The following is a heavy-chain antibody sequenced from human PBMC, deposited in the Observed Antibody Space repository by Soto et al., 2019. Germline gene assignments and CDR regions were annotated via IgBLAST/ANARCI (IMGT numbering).Heavy chain of an antibody. J-gene: IGHJ3*02. D-gene: IGHD3-9*01. Sequence: QVQLMQSGAEVKKPGASEKVSCMTSGYTFIGHYIHWVRQAPGQGLEWMGWINPNSGGINYAQKFQGRVTVTRDTSISTAYMELSSLRSDDTAMYYCARDSHYDILTGYSRNAFDIWGQGTMVTVSS. CDR2: INPNSGGI. CDR3: ARDSHYDILTGYSRNAFDI. CDR1: GYTFIGHY. V-gene: IGHV1-2*02.